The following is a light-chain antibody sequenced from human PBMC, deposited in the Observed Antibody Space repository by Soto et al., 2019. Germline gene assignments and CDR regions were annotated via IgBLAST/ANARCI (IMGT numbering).Light chain of an antibody. V-gene: IGLV2-14*01. J-gene: IGLJ1*01. CDR1: SSDIGSYNY. CDR3: SSFTTSTTLYV. CDR2: EVS. Sequence: SALTQPASVSGSPGQSIAISCTGTSSDIGSYNYVSWYQQHPGKVPKLIIFEVSTRPSGVSNRFSGSKSGNTASLTISGLQADDEADYYCSSFTTSTTLYVFGTGTKVTVL.